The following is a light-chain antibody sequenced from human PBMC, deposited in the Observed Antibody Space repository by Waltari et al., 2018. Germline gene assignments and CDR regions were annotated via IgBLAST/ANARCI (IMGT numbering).Light chain of an antibody. CDR2: DVS. CDR3: VSFAGNYRV. J-gene: IGLJ3*02. CDR1: SNDVGGYNY. Sequence: QSALTQPPSASGSPGQSVTISCTGTSNDVGGYNYVSWYQHHPDKAPKLLIYDVSKRPSGVPDRFSGSKSGNTASLTVSGLQAEDEASYFCVSFAGNYRVFGGGTKLTVL. V-gene: IGLV2-8*01.